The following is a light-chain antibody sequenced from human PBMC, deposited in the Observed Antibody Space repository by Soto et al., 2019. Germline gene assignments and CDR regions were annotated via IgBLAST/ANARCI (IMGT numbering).Light chain of an antibody. V-gene: IGKV3-20*01. CDR2: GAS. Sequence: EIVLTQSPGTLSLSPGERATLSCRASQSVSSSYLAWYQQKPRQAPRLLIYGASSRATGIPDRFSGSGSGTDFPLTISRLEPEDFAVYYCQQYGSLVTFGEGTKVEIK. CDR3: QQYGSLVT. CDR1: QSVSSSY. J-gene: IGKJ1*01.